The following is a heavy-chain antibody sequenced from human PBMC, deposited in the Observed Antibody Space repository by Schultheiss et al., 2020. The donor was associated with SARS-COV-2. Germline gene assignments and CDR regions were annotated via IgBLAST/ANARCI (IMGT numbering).Heavy chain of an antibody. J-gene: IGHJ4*02. CDR2: ISSSSSYI. Sequence: GGSLRLSCAASGFTFSNAWMSWVRQAPGKGLEWVSSISSSSSYIYYADSVKGRFTISRDNAKNSLYLQMNSLRAEDTAVYYCARGTIVVVPAAIISYWGQGTLVTVSS. CDR1: GFTFSNAW. CDR3: ARGTIVVVPAAIISY. V-gene: IGHV3-21*01. D-gene: IGHD2-2*01.